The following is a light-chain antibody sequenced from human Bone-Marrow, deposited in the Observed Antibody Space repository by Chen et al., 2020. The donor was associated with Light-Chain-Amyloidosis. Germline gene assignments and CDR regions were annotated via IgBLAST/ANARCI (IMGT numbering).Light chain of an antibody. J-gene: IGKJ5*01. V-gene: IGKV3-20*01. Sequence: EIVLTQSPGTLSLSPGERVTLSCRASQSVHANYLTWYQQKPGQAPRLLISGTSSRAAGIPDRCSGSGSGSDFTLTISRREPGDFAVYYSQQSSSSPITFGQGTRLEIK. CDR2: GTS. CDR3: QQSSSSPIT. CDR1: QSVHANY.